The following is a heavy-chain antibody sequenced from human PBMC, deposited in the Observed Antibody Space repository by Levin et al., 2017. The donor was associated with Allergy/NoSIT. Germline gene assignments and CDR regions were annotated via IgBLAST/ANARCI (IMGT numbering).Heavy chain of an antibody. D-gene: IGHD5-12*01. V-gene: IGHV4-31*03. CDR1: GGSIDSRGYY. CDR2: IYYSVGT. CDR3: GRVTNNGYGDFDS. Sequence: PSETLSLTCTVSGGSIDSRGYYWSWIRQHPGKGLEWLGYIYYSVGTYYNPSLKSRVIISVDTSKNQFPLKLSSVTAADTAVLYCGRVTNNGYGDFDSWGQGTLVTVSS. J-gene: IGHJ4*02.